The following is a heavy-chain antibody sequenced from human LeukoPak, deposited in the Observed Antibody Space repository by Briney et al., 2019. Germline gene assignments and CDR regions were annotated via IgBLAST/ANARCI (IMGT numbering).Heavy chain of an antibody. D-gene: IGHD6-13*01. Sequence: GGSLRLSCAASGFTFSDYYMSWIRQAPGKGLEWVAYISSSGNTLYYADSVKGRFTISRDNAKNSLYLQMNILRSEDAAVYYCVRDSQRQQYLVPNDYYFGMNVWGQGTTVTVSS. CDR1: GFTFSDYY. CDR2: ISSSGNTL. CDR3: VRDSQRQQYLVPNDYYFGMNV. V-gene: IGHV3-11*01. J-gene: IGHJ6*02.